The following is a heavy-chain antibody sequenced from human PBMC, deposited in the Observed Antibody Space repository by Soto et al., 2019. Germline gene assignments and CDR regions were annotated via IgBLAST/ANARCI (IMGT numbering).Heavy chain of an antibody. Sequence: ASVKVSCKASGYTFTSYDINWVRQATGQGLEWMGWMNPNSGNTGYAQKFQGRVTMTRNTSISTAYMELSSLRSEDTAVYYCARPPEPVRWQDYYYMDVWGKGTTVTVAS. V-gene: IGHV1-8*01. CDR1: GYTFTSYD. CDR2: MNPNSGNT. CDR3: ARPPEPVRWQDYYYMDV. J-gene: IGHJ6*03. D-gene: IGHD4-17*01.